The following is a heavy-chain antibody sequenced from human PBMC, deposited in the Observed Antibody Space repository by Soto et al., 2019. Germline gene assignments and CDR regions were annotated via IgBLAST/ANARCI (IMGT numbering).Heavy chain of an antibody. Sequence: ASVKVSCKVSGNSLSELAMHWVRQVPGEGLEWMRGFDPEDGEKIYAQKFQGRVTMTEDSSADTAYMELSSLTSEDTAVYYCVAINRLVFGVVIIIVRSFDYWGQGTLVTVSS. CDR3: VAINRLVFGVVIIIVRSFDY. CDR1: GNSLSELA. V-gene: IGHV1-24*01. D-gene: IGHD3-3*01. J-gene: IGHJ4*02. CDR2: FDPEDGEK.